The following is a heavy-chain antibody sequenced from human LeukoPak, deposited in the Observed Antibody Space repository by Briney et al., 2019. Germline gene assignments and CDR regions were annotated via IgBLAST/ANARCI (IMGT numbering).Heavy chain of an antibody. D-gene: IGHD3-10*01. CDR2: IYHSGST. CDR3: ARGSVYYGSGSYDY. CDR1: GGSISSSNW. Sequence: SETLSLTCAVSGGSISSSNWWSWVRQPPGKGLEWIGEIYHSGSTNYNPSLKSRVTISVDTSKNQFSLKLSSVTAADTAVYYCARGSVYYGSGSYDYWGQGTLVTVSS. V-gene: IGHV4-4*02. J-gene: IGHJ4*02.